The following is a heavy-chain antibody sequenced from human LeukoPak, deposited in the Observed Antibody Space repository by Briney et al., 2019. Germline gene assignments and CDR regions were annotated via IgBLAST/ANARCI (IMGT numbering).Heavy chain of an antibody. Sequence: PSQTLSLTCTVSGGSISSGSYYWSWVRQPAGKGLEWIGRIYTSGSTNYNPSLKSRVTISVDTSKNQFSLKLSSVTAADTAVYYCARGRVATSRNAFDIWGQGTMVTVSS. V-gene: IGHV4-61*02. CDR2: IYTSGST. CDR1: GGSISSGSYY. J-gene: IGHJ3*02. CDR3: ARGRVATSRNAFDI. D-gene: IGHD5-12*01.